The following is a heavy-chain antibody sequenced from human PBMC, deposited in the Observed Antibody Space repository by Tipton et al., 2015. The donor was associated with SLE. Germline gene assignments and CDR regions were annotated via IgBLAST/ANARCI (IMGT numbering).Heavy chain of an antibody. Sequence: TLSLTCAVSGETISRDNWWSWVRQPPGKGLEWIGEISYRGSTNYNPSLKSPLTISVDTSKNQFSLRLNSATAADTAVYYCARDPNFGDLETFDYWGQGPLVTVYS. D-gene: IGHD4-17*01. J-gene: IGHJ4*02. V-gene: IGHV4-4*02. CDR1: GETISRDNW. CDR2: ISYRGST. CDR3: ARDPNFGDLETFDY.